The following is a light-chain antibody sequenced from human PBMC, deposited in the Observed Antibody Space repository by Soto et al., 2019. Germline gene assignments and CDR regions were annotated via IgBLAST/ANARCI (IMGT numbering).Light chain of an antibody. CDR2: GAS. Sequence: EIVLTQSPGTLSLSPGERATLSCRASQSVSSSYLAWYQQKPGPAPRLLIYGASSRASGIPDRFSGSGSGNYFTLTISRLEPEDFAVYYYQQYGSWYTFGQGTKLEIK. CDR1: QSVSSSY. J-gene: IGKJ2*01. V-gene: IGKV3-20*01. CDR3: QQYGSWYT.